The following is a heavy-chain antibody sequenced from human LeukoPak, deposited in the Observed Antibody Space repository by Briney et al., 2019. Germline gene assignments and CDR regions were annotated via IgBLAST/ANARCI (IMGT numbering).Heavy chain of an antibody. CDR1: GFTFSSYW. J-gene: IGHJ3*02. CDR3: ARVQKPDRRGRVVVVPAAIPITDAFDI. D-gene: IGHD2-2*02. CDR2: IKQDGSEE. Sequence: PGGSLRLSCAASGFTFSSYWMSWVRQAPGKGLEWVANIKQDGSEEYYVDSVKGRFTISRDNAKNSLYLQMNSLRAEDTAVYYCARVQKPDRRGRVVVVPAAIPITDAFDIWGQGTMVTVSS. V-gene: IGHV3-7*01.